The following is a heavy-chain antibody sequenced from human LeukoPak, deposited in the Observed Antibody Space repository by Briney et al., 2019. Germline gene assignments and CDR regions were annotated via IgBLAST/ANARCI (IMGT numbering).Heavy chain of an antibody. J-gene: IGHJ5*02. V-gene: IGHV4-39*01. CDR1: GGSISSSSYY. D-gene: IGHD3-10*01. CDR3: ARPRGSGSNNWFDP. Sequence: SETLSLTCTVSGGSISSSSYYWGWIRQPPGKWLEWIGSIYYSGSTYYNPSLKSRVTISVDTSKNQFSLKLSSVTAADTAVYYCARPRGSGSNNWFDPWGQGTLVTVSS. CDR2: IYYSGST.